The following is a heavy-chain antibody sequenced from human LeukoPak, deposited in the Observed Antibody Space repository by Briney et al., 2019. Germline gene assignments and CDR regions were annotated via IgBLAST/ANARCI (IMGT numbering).Heavy chain of an antibody. CDR2: IYNSGNT. D-gene: IGHD2-2*01. CDR3: ARAEYCSSTSCYGSTWFDP. V-gene: IGHV4-31*03. J-gene: IGHJ5*02. CDR1: GGSISSGGYY. Sequence: SETLFLTCTVSGGSISSGGYYWSWIRQHPGKGLEWIGYIYNSGNTYYNPSLKSRLTISVDTSKNQFSLKLNSVTAADTAVYYCARAEYCSSTSCYGSTWFDPWGQGTLVTVSS.